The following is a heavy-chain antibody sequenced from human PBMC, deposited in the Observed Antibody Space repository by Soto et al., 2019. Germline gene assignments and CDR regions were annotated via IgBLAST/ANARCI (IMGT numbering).Heavy chain of an antibody. V-gene: IGHV3-33*01. D-gene: IGHD3-10*01. CDR2: IWYDGSNK. CDR3: ARGLYGSGSYYTSDY. CDR1: GFTFSSYG. J-gene: IGHJ4*02. Sequence: QVQLVESGGGVVQPGRSLRLSCAASGFTFSSYGMHWVRQAPGKGLEWVAVIWYDGSNKYYADSVKGRFTISRDNSKNTLYLQMNSLSAEDTAVYYCARGLYGSGSYYTSDYWGQGTLVTVSS.